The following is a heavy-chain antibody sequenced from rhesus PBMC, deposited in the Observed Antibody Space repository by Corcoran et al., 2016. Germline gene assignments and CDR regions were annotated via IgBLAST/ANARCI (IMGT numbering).Heavy chain of an antibody. J-gene: IGHJ5-2*02. CDR2: ISNGGGST. Sequence: EVQLVESGGGLAKHGGSRRLSCAASGFPFSAYYRDWVRQAPGKGLEWVSRISNGGGSTWYADSVKGRFTISRENAKNTLYLQMNSLRAEDTAVYYCAREVGDYGDNSLDVWGRGVLVTVSS. V-gene: IGHV3-178*01. CDR1: GFPFSAYY. D-gene: IGHD4-29*01. CDR3: AREVGDYGDNSLDV.